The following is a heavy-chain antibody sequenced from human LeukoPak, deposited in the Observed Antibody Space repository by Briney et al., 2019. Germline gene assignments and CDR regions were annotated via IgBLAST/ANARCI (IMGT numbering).Heavy chain of an antibody. CDR2: IYYSGST. CDR3: ARDQNKYDSSGYYYYQYGMDV. Sequence: YPSETLSLTCTVSGGSISSGDYYWTWMRQTPGKGLEWIGYIYYSGSTHYNPSLKSRVSISVDTAKNQFSLNLSSVTAADTAVYYCARDQNKYDSSGYYYYQYGMDVWGQGTTVTVSS. J-gene: IGHJ6*02. V-gene: IGHV4-30-4*01. CDR1: GGSISSGDYY. D-gene: IGHD3-22*01.